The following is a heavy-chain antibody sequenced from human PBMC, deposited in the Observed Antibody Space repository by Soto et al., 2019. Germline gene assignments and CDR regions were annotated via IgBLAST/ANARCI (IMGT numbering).Heavy chain of an antibody. Sequence: QVQLQESGPGLVKPSETLSLTCTVSGDSVSSAGYYWSWIRQPPGKGLEWIGYIYYSGSTNYDPSLKSRVTISVDTSNNQFSLKLSSVTTADTAIYYSARADFWSGYLGNWFDPWGQGTLVTVSS. CDR2: IYYSGST. D-gene: IGHD3-3*01. CDR1: GDSVSSAGYY. J-gene: IGHJ5*02. CDR3: ARADFWSGYLGNWFDP. V-gene: IGHV4-61*08.